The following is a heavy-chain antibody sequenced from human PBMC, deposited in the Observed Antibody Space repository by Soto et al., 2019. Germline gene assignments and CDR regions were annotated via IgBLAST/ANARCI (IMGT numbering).Heavy chain of an antibody. J-gene: IGHJ4*02. V-gene: IGHV3-23*01. D-gene: IGHD1-20*01. CDR3: ATVHNTSRSFDY. CDR1: GFTFSIYA. CDR2: TGATGRTT. Sequence: HPGGSLRLSYAASGFTFSIYAMTWVRQAPGKGLEWVSTTGATGRTTYYADSVKGRFTVSRDNSKNTLDLQMSNLRAEDTAVYYCATVHNTSRSFDYWGQGTLVTVYS.